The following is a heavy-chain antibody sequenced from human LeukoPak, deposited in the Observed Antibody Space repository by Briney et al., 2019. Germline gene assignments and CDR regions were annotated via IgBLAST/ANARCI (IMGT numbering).Heavy chain of an antibody. CDR3: ARMTGAFDY. V-gene: IGHV3-7*01. Sequence: GGSLGLSCAASGFTFSRYWMSWVRQAPGKGLEWVANIKQDGSEKYYMDSAKGRFTISRDNAKNSLFLQMNSLRAEDTAVYYCARMTGAFDYWGQGTLVTVSS. D-gene: IGHD3-10*01. CDR1: GFTFSRYW. CDR2: IKQDGSEK. J-gene: IGHJ4*02.